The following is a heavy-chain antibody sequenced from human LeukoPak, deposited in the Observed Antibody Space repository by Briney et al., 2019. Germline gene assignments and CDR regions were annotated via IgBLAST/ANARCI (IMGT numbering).Heavy chain of an antibody. CDR3: ARRSPSYSSGYSGPFDY. J-gene: IGHJ4*02. CDR2: IYYSGST. CDR1: GGSISSYY. D-gene: IGHD3-22*01. V-gene: IGHV4-59*01. Sequence: PSETLSLTCTVSGGSISSYYWSWIRQPPGKGLEWIGYIYYSGSTNYNPSLKSRVTISVDTSKNQFSLKLSSVTAADTAVYYCARRSPSYSSGYSGPFDYWGQGTLVTVSS.